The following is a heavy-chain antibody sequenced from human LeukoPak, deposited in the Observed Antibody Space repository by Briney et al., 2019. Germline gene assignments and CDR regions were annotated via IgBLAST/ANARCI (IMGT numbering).Heavy chain of an antibody. V-gene: IGHV3-7*01. CDR1: GFPFSSYW. CDR2: IKQDGSKK. D-gene: IGHD6-13*01. J-gene: IGHJ4*02. CDR3: ARDFAYSRLDS. Sequence: GGSLRLSCVASGFPFSSYWMTWVRQAPGKGLEWVANIKQDGSKKSYVDSVKGRFTISRDNAKNSLYLQMNSLRAEDTAIYYCARDFAYSRLDSWGQGTLVTVSS.